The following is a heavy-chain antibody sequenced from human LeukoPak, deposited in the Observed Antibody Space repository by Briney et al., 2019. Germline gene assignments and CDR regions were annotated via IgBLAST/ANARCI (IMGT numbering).Heavy chain of an antibody. Sequence: GGSLRLSCAGSGFTFGRYWMGWVRPAPGKGLEWVASINQGGSRLHYLDSVTGRLIISRDDAQNSLFLQMKSLRAEDTVVYYCAREGQNKRYCSSTSCRGNAFDIWGKGTMVTVSS. CDR1: GFTFGRYW. V-gene: IGHV3-7*01. CDR3: AREGQNKRYCSSTSCRGNAFDI. J-gene: IGHJ3*02. D-gene: IGHD2-2*01. CDR2: INQGGSRL.